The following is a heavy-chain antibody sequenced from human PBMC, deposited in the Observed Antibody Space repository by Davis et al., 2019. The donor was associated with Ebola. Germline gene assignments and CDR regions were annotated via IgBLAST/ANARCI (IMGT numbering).Heavy chain of an antibody. Sequence: SETLSLTCTVSGGSISSGGYYWSWIRQHPGKGLEWIGYIYYSGSTYYNPSLKSRLTISIDRPKNQFSLNLRSATAADTALYYCAKGDCPNGVCYSFFPWGQGTLVTVSS. D-gene: IGHD2-8*01. J-gene: IGHJ5*02. CDR2: IYYSGST. CDR1: GGSISSGGYY. V-gene: IGHV4-31*03. CDR3: AKGDCPNGVCYSFFP.